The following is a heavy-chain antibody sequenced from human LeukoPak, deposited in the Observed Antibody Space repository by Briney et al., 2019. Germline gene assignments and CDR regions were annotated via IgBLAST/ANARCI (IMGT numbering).Heavy chain of an antibody. Sequence: XSXXMXWXRXAPGKGLEWVANIKQDGSEKYYVDSVKGRFTISRDNAKNSLYLQMNSLRAEDTAVYYCAVGAGSLIWGQGTLVTVSS. D-gene: IGHD1-26*01. CDR1: XSXX. J-gene: IGHJ4*02. V-gene: IGHV3-7*01. CDR2: IKQDGSEK. CDR3: AVGAGSLI.